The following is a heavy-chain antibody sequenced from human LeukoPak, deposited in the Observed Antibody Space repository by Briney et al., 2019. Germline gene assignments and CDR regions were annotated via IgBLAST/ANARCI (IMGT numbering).Heavy chain of an antibody. Sequence: GGSLRLSCAASGFTFSSYGMHWVRQAPGEGLEWVAVIWYDGSNKYYADSVKGRFTISRDNSKNTLYLQMNSLRAEDTAVYYCAGVSARRGYYYGMDVWGQGTTVTVSS. CDR2: IWYDGSNK. D-gene: IGHD2-8*01. V-gene: IGHV3-33*01. CDR1: GFTFSSYG. J-gene: IGHJ6*02. CDR3: AGVSARRGYYYGMDV.